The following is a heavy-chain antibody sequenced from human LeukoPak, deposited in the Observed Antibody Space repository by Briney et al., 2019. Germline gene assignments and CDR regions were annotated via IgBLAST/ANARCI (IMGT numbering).Heavy chain of an antibody. CDR1: GYTFTGYY. Sequence: ASVKVSCKASGYTFTGYYMHWVRQAPGQGLEWMGWINPNSGGTNFAQKFRGRVTMTRDTSISTAYMELSRLRSDDTAVYYCARDLAYGSGPFDYWGQGTLVTVSS. J-gene: IGHJ4*02. D-gene: IGHD2-15*01. V-gene: IGHV1-2*02. CDR2: INPNSGGT. CDR3: ARDLAYGSGPFDY.